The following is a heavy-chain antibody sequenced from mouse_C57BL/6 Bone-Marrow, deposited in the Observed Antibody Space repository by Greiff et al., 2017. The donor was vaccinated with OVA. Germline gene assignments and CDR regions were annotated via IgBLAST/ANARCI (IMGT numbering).Heavy chain of an antibody. V-gene: IGHV1-53*01. Sequence: QVQLQQPGTELVKPGASVKLSCTASGYTFTSYWMHWVKQSPGPGLEWLGNINPSNGGNNYNEKFKSKATLTVDKSSSTAYMQLSSLTSEDSAVYYCATWLLLYWGQGTTLTVSS. J-gene: IGHJ2*01. CDR3: ATWLLLY. CDR2: INPSNGGN. CDR1: GYTFTSYW. D-gene: IGHD2-3*01.